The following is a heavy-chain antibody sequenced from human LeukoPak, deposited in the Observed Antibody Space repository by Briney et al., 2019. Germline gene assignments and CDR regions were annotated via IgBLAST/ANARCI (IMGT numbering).Heavy chain of an antibody. V-gene: IGHV3-23*01. D-gene: IGHD6-19*01. CDR2: ISASGGST. J-gene: IGHJ4*02. CDR3: ARTMSGSGWGIDY. Sequence: GGSLRLSCAASGFTFSNYAMTWVRQAPGKGLEWVSTISASGGSTFYADSVKGRFTTSRDNAKNSLYLQMNSLRGEDTAVYYCARTMSGSGWGIDYWGQGTLVTASS. CDR1: GFTFSNYA.